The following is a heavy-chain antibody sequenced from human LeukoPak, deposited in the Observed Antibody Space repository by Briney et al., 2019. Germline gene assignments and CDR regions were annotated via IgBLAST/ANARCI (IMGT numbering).Heavy chain of an antibody. J-gene: IGHJ4*02. Sequence: PGGSLRLSCAASGFTFSGYAMSWVRQAPGKGLEWVSAISGSGGSTYYADSVKGRFTISRDNSKNTLYLQMNSLRAEDTAVYYCAKDLAWTYYYDSSGSDYWGQGTLVTVSS. V-gene: IGHV3-23*01. CDR3: AKDLAWTYYYDSSGSDY. CDR2: ISGSGGST. D-gene: IGHD3-22*01. CDR1: GFTFSGYA.